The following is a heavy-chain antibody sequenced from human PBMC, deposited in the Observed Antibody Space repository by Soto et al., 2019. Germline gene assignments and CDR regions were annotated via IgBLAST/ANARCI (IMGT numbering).Heavy chain of an antibody. CDR1: GFTVSSNY. J-gene: IGHJ2*01. D-gene: IGHD5-12*01. CDR2: IYSGGST. Sequence: EVQLVESGGGLIQPGGSLRLSCAASGFTVSSNYMSWVRQAPGKGLEWVSVIYSGGSTYYADSVKGRFTISRDNSKNTLYLQMNSLRAEDTAVYYCARVVDGYNLCWYFDLWGRGTLVTVSS. V-gene: IGHV3-53*01. CDR3: ARVVDGYNLCWYFDL.